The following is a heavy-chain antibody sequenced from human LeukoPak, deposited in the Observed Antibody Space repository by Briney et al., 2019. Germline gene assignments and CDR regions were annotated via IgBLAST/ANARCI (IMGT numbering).Heavy chain of an antibody. Sequence: ASVKVSCKASGYTFTSYGISWVRQAPGQGLEWMGWISAYNGNTNYAQKLQGRVTMTTDTSTSTAYMELRSLRSDDTAVYYCARVRGSYSSSWVGDYWGQGTLVTVSS. J-gene: IGHJ4*02. V-gene: IGHV1-18*01. CDR1: GYTFTSYG. CDR2: ISAYNGNT. CDR3: ARVRGSYSSSWVGDY. D-gene: IGHD6-6*01.